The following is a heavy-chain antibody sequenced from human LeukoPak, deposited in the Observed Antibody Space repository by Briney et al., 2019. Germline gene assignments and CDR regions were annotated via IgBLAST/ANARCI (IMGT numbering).Heavy chain of an antibody. V-gene: IGHV4-30-4*01. CDR1: GGSISSGDYY. Sequence: SETLSLTCTVSGGSISSGDYYWSWIRQPPGKGLEWIGYIYYSGSTYYNPSLKSRDTISVDKSKNQFSLKLSSVTAADTAVYYCARGYYYGSGSYYFDYWGQGTLVTVSS. J-gene: IGHJ4*02. CDR2: IYYSGST. CDR3: ARGYYYGSGSYYFDY. D-gene: IGHD3-10*01.